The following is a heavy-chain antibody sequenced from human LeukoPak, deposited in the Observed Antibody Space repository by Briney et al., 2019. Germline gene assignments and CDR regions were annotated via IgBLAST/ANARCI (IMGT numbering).Heavy chain of an antibody. Sequence: SETLSLTCTVSGASISSYYLSWVRQPPGQGLEWIGCMSDSGSTNYNPSLKGRLTISADTSKNHFSLKLSSVTAADTAVYYCTGRKYFALWGRGTLVTVSS. J-gene: IGHJ2*01. CDR1: GASISSYY. CDR3: TGRKYFAL. CDR2: MSDSGST. V-gene: IGHV4-59*08.